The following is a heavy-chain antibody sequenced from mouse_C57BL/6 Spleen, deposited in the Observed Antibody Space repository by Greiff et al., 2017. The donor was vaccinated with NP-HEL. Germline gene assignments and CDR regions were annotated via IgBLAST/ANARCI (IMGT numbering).Heavy chain of an antibody. Sequence: EVQLQQSGPELVKPGASVKISCKASGYTFTDYYMNWVKQSHGKSLEWIGDINPNNGGTSYNQKFKGKATLTVDKSSSTAYMELRSLTSEDSAVYYCASYYSNPGWFAYWGQGTLVTVSA. V-gene: IGHV1-26*01. CDR3: ASYYSNPGWFAY. J-gene: IGHJ3*01. D-gene: IGHD2-5*01. CDR1: GYTFTDYY. CDR2: INPNNGGT.